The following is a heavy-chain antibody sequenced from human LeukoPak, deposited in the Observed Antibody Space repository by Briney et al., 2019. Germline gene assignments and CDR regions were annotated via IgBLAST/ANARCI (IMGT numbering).Heavy chain of an antibody. CDR2: INPSGGST. Sequence: RASVKVSCKASGYTFTSYYMHWVRQAPGQGLEWMGIINPSGGSTSYAQKSQGRVTMTRDMSTSTVYMELSSLRSEDTAVYYCARGGGYYYDSSGYYPSPGEFYFDYWGQGTLVTVSS. V-gene: IGHV1-46*01. CDR1: GYTFTSYY. D-gene: IGHD3-22*01. CDR3: ARGGGYYYDSSGYYPSPGEFYFDY. J-gene: IGHJ4*02.